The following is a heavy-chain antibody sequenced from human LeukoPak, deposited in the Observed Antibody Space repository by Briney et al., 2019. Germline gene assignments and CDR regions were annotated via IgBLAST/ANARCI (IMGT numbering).Heavy chain of an antibody. V-gene: IGHV4-4*07. CDR3: AKKDGDY. CDR2: IYTNGAT. J-gene: IGHJ4*02. Sequence: SETLSLTCSVSGTSLSPFHWTWFRQPAGKRPEWIGLIYTNGATTLNPSLKSRVAISVDLTKNQLFLKRAPVTASYTAMYYFAKKDGDYWARGTRVSVSS. CDR1: GTSLSPFH. D-gene: IGHD3-3*01.